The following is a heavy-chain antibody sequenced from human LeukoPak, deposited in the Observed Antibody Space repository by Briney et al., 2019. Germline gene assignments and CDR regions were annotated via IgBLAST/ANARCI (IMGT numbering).Heavy chain of an antibody. CDR1: GYSFTSYW. J-gene: IGHJ3*02. V-gene: IGHV5-51*01. D-gene: IGHD3-22*01. CDR2: IYPGDSDT. Sequence: GESLKISCKGSGYSFTSYWIGWVRQMPGKGLEWMGIIYPGDSDTRYSPSFQGQVTISADKSISTAYLQWSSLKASDTAMYYCARQTYYYDSSAPRPAFDIWGQGTMVTVSS. CDR3: ARQTYYYDSSAPRPAFDI.